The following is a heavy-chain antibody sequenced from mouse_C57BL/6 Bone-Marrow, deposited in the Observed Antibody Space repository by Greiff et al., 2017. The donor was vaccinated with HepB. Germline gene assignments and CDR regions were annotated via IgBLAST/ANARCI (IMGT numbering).Heavy chain of an antibody. CDR2: IDPSDSYT. CDR1: GYTFTSYW. D-gene: IGHD1-1*01. CDR3: ARFWVYYYGSSYFDY. J-gene: IGHJ2*01. V-gene: IGHV1-50*01. Sequence: QVQLKEPGAELVKPGASVKLSCKASGYTFTSYWMQWVKQRPGQGLEWIGEIDPSDSYTNYNQKFKGKATFTVDTSSSTAYMQLSSLTSEDSAVYYCARFWVYYYGSSYFDYWGQGTTLTVSS.